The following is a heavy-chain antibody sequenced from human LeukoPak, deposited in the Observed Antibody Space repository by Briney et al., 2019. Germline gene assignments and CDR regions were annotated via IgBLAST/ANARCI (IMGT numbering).Heavy chain of an antibody. J-gene: IGHJ6*02. D-gene: IGHD3-10*01. V-gene: IGHV4-59*01. Sequence: SETLSLTCTVSGGSISGFFWTWIRQPPGRELEWIGSIYYSGSSTKYNPSLKSRVTISVDKSKSQFSLNLDSATAADTAVYYCARTSRHFYGSGTNLAPWPAGMDVWGQGTTVTVSS. CDR1: GGSISGFF. CDR3: ARTSRHFYGSGTNLAPWPAGMDV. CDR2: IYYSGSST.